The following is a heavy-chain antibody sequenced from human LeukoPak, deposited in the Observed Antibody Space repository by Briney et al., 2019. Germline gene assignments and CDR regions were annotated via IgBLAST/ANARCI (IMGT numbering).Heavy chain of an antibody. D-gene: IGHD3-3*01. V-gene: IGHV3-30-3*01. J-gene: IGHJ4*02. CDR1: GFTFSSYA. Sequence: PGGSLRLSCAASGFTFSSYAMHWVRQAPGKGLEWVAVISYDGSNKYYADSVKGRFTISRDNSKNTLYLQMNSLRAEDTAVYYCARKPGVVIHFDYWGQGTLVTVSS. CDR3: ARKPGVVIHFDY. CDR2: ISYDGSNK.